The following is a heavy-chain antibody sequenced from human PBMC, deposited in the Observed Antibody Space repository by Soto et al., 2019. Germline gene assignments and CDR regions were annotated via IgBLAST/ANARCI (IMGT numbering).Heavy chain of an antibody. J-gene: IGHJ6*02. CDR2: ISTYNGNT. V-gene: IGHV1-18*01. CDR1: GYTFTTYD. CDR3: ARDPYHVLMVNAPNLYGMDV. Sequence: QVQLVQSGAEVKKPGASVKVSCKASGYTFTTYDITWVRQAPGKGLEWMGRISTYNGNTNYPQSLQGKLTMTTATSTTTAYMELRSLRSDDTAVYYCARDPYHVLMVNAPNLYGMDVWGQGTTVTVSS. D-gene: IGHD2-8*01.